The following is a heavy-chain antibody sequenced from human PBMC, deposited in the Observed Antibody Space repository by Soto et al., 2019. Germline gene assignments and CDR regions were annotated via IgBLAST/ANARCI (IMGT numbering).Heavy chain of an antibody. J-gene: IGHJ5*02. V-gene: IGHV3-15*01. D-gene: IGHD3-10*01. CDR3: TTLRLTLARGECWFDP. CDR1: GFNFKNSW. CDR2: IKSNSAGGTA. Sequence: GSLRLSCVASGFNFKNSWMTWVRQAPGKGLEWVGHIKSNSAGGTADYAAPVKGRFTISRDDSQDTLYLELSSLKTEDSAVYYCTTLRLTLARGECWFDPWGQGTLVTVSS.